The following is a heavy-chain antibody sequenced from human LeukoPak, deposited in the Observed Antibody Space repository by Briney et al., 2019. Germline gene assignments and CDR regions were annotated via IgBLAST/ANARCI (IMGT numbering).Heavy chain of an antibody. J-gene: IGHJ5*02. CDR1: GFTFSSYS. Sequence: GGSLRLSCAASGFTFSSYSMNWVRQAPGKGLEWVSSISTSSSYIYYADSVKGRFTISRDNAKNSLYLQMNSLRAEDTAVYYCAKVWTTWPNWFDPWGQGTLVTVSS. V-gene: IGHV3-21*04. D-gene: IGHD3/OR15-3a*01. CDR2: ISTSSSYI. CDR3: AKVWTTWPNWFDP.